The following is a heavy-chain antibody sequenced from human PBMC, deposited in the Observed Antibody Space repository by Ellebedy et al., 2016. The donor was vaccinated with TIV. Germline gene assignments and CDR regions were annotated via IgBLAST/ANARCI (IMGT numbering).Heavy chain of an antibody. D-gene: IGHD2/OR15-2a*01. J-gene: IGHJ4*02. CDR2: IFPADSET. V-gene: IGHV5-51*01. Sequence: PGGSLRLSCKASGFTFTSSWIGWVRQKPGKGLEWMGVIFPADSETRYSPSFQGRVTISADKSTRTAHLHLTSLRASDTAVYYCARSPNIATLGPYHFDYWGQGSLVAVSS. CDR3: ARSPNIATLGPYHFDY. CDR1: GFTFTSSW.